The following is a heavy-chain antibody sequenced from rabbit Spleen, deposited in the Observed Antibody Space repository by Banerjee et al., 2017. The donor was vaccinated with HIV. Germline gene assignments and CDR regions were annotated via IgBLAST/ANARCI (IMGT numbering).Heavy chain of an antibody. D-gene: IGHD8-1*01. CDR3: ARDGAGGSYFAL. CDR1: GVSFSGNSY. J-gene: IGHJ4*01. V-gene: IGHV1S40*01. Sequence: QSLEESGGDLVKPGASLTLTCIASGVSFSGNSYMCWVRQAPGKGLEWIVCMYTGTSGFTYFASWAKGRFTISKTSSTTVTLQMTSLTAADTATYFCARDGAGGSYFALWGPGTLVTVS. CDR2: MYTGTSGFT.